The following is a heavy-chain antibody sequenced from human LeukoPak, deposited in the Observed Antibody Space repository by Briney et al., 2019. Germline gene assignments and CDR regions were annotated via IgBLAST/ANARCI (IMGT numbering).Heavy chain of an antibody. CDR1: GSTFSIYS. D-gene: IGHD3-22*01. J-gene: IGHJ1*01. V-gene: IGHV3-21*01. CDR3: ATQGEHSYDSNRSGYFQH. Sequence: RGSLRLSCAASGSTFSIYSMNWVRQAPGKGLEWVSSISSSSSFIYYADSVKGRFTISRDNAKNSLYLQMNSLRAEDTAVYYCATQGEHSYDSNRSGYFQHWGQGTLVTVSS. CDR2: ISSSSSFI.